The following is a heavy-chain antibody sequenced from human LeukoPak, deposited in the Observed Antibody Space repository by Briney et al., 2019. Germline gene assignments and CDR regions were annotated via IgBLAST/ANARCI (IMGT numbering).Heavy chain of an antibody. CDR1: GYTFTSYD. V-gene: IGHV1-18*01. CDR3: ARIQSRIIAARPGNPAFDY. J-gene: IGHJ4*02. D-gene: IGHD6-6*01. CDR2: SITYNDNT. Sequence: ASVKVSCKASGYTFTSYDISWVRQAPGQGLEWRGWSITYNDNTHYAQKLQGRVTMTTDTSTSTVYMELKSLRSDDTAVYYCARIQSRIIAARPGNPAFDYWGRGTLVTVSS.